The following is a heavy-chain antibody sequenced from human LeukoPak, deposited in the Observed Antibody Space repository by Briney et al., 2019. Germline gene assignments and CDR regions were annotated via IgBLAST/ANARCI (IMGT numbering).Heavy chain of an antibody. CDR3: ASSLAAAGRLDY. D-gene: IGHD6-13*01. CDR1: GYTFTGYY. CDR2: INPNSGGT. J-gene: IGHJ4*02. V-gene: IGHV1-2*04. Sequence: ASVKVSCEASGYTFTGYYMHWVRQAPGQGLEWMGWINPNSGGTNYAQKFQGWVTMTRDTSISTAYMELSRLRSDDTAVYYCASSLAAAGRLDYWGQGTLVTVSS.